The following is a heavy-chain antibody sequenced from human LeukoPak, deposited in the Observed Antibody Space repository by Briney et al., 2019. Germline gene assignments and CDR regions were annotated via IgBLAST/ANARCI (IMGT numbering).Heavy chain of an antibody. J-gene: IGHJ4*02. CDR2: INPNSGGT. CDR1: GYTFTCCY. Sequence: GASVKVSCKAAGYTFTCCYMHWVRQAPGQGLEWMGRINPNSGGTNYAQKVQGRVTMTRDTSISTAYMELSRLRSDDTAVYSCATAHYDSVWGSYRSSYFDYWGQGTLVTVSS. V-gene: IGHV1-2*06. CDR3: ATAHYDSVWGSYRSSYFDY. D-gene: IGHD3-16*02.